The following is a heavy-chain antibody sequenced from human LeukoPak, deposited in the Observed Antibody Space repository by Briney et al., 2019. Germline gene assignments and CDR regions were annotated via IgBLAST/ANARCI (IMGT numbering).Heavy chain of an antibody. CDR1: GYTFTGYY. CDR2: IIPILGIA. D-gene: IGHD4-11*01. J-gene: IGHJ4*02. Sequence: ASVKVSCKASGYTFTGYYMHWVRQAPGQGLEWMGRIIPILGIANYAQKFQGRVTITADKSTSTAYMELSSLRSEDTAVYYCARSNGLQYPPHYWGQGTLVTVSS. V-gene: IGHV1-69*02. CDR3: ARSNGLQYPPHY.